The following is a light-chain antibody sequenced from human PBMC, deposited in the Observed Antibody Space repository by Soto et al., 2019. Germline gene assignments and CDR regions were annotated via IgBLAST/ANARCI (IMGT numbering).Light chain of an antibody. CDR3: SSYVASKSYV. J-gene: IGLJ1*01. V-gene: IGLV2-8*01. CDR1: SSDVGGYNY. CDR2: EVT. Sequence: QSALTQPPSASGSPGQSVTISCTGTSSDVGGYNYVSWYQQHPGKAPKLLIYEVTKRPSGVPDRFSGSKSGNTASLTVSGLQAEDEADYYCSSYVASKSYVFGTGTKLTVL.